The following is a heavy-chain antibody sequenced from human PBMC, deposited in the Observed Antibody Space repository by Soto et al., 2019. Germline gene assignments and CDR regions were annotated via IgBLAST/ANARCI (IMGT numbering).Heavy chain of an antibody. D-gene: IGHD3-10*01. J-gene: IGHJ5*02. CDR1: GASIIXLDYY. Sequence: QVQXQESGPGLVKPSQTLSLTCTVSGASIIXLDYYWTXIRQPPGKGLEWIXHIYXXGATYYNPSLESRAIMSVDTSNNQFSLKLSSVTAADTAVFYCARGAVVNLVRGIMGGNWFDPWGQGXLVTVSS. CDR2: IYXXGAT. CDR3: ARGAVVNLVRGIMGGNWFDP. V-gene: IGHV4-30-4*01.